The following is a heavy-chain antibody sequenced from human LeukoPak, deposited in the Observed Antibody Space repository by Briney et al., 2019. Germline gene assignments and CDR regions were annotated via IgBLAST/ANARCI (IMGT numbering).Heavy chain of an antibody. D-gene: IGHD3-22*01. Sequence: SETLSLTCTVSGGSISSYYWSWIRQPPGKGLEWIGYIYYSGSTNYNPSLKSRVTISVDTSKNQFSLKPSSVTAADTAVYYCARHGEYYDSSGYYRDAFDIWGQGTMVTVSS. CDR2: IYYSGST. J-gene: IGHJ3*02. V-gene: IGHV4-59*08. CDR1: GGSISSYY. CDR3: ARHGEYYDSSGYYRDAFDI.